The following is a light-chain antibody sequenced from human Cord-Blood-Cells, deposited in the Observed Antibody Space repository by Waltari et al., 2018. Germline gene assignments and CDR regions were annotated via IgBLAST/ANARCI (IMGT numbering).Light chain of an antibody. CDR3: QQYGSSPPWT. Sequence: IVLPQSPGTLSFSPAERATLSCTASQRVSSSYLPWYQQKPGQAPRLLIDGASSRATGIADRFSGSGSGTDFTLTISRLEPEDCAVYYCQQYGSSPPWTFGQGTKVEIK. CDR2: GAS. CDR1: QRVSSSY. V-gene: IGKV3-20*01. J-gene: IGKJ1*01.